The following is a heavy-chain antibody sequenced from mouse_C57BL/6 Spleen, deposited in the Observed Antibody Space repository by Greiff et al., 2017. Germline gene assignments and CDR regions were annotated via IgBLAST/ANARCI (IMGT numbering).Heavy chain of an antibody. Sequence: QVQLKQSGAELMKPGASVTLSCKATGYTFTGYWIEWVKQRPGHGLEWIGEILPGSGSTNYNEKFKGKATFTADTSSNTAYMQLSSLTTEDSAIYYCARREAYYYAGRVDYWGQGTTLTVSS. CDR2: ILPGSGST. CDR1: GYTFTGYW. V-gene: IGHV1-9*01. J-gene: IGHJ2*01. CDR3: ARREAYYYAGRVDY. D-gene: IGHD1-1*01.